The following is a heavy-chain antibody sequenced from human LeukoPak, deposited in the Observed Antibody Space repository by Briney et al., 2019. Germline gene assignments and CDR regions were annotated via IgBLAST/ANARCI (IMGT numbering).Heavy chain of an antibody. Sequence: GSLRLSCAASGFTFSSYWMSWVRQAPGKGLEWIGEIYHSGSTNYNPSLKSRVTMSVDKSKNQFSLWLSSVTAADTAVYYCASAEPRGIIWYPYWGQGTLVTVSS. V-gene: IGHV4-4*02. D-gene: IGHD6-13*01. CDR2: IYHSGST. J-gene: IGHJ4*02. CDR1: GFTFSSYW. CDR3: ASAEPRGIIWYPY.